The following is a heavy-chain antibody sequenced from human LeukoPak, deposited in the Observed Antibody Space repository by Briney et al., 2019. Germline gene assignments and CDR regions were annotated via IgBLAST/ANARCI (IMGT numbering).Heavy chain of an antibody. Sequence: SETLSLTCAIYIESFSGYYWTWIRQPPGKGLEWIGEINHSGTTNYNPSLKSRVTISADTSKNQFSLKLTSVTAADTATYYCARVRGDLSIDYWCQGNLVTVSS. V-gene: IGHV4-34*01. J-gene: IGHJ4*02. CDR1: IESFSGYY. CDR3: ARVRGDLSIDY. D-gene: IGHD2-21*02. CDR2: INHSGTT.